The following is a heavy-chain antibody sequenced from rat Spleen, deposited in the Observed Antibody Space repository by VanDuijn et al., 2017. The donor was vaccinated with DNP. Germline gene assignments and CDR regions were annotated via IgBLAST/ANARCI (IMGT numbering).Heavy chain of an antibody. CDR2: ISYSGTT. J-gene: IGHJ2*01. CDR1: GYSITSNY. CDR3: ARWTRYFDY. Sequence: EVQLQESGPGLVKPSQSLSLTCSVTGYSITSNYWGWIRKFPGNKMEYIGHISYSGTTNYNPSLRSRISITRDTSKNQFFLQLDSVTPEDTATYYCARWTRYFDYWGQGVMVTVSS. V-gene: IGHV3-1*01. D-gene: IGHD1-4*01.